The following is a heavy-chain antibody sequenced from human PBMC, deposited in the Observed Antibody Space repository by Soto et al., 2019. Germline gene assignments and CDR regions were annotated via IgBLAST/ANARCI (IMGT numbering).Heavy chain of an antibody. D-gene: IGHD3-16*01. V-gene: IGHV3-74*01. Sequence: EMQLVESGGGSVQPGGSLRLSCVASGFTFRSYWMHWVRQVPGQGLVWVSRINSDGTITNYADSVKGRFTISRDNPKNTLYLQMTSLRAEDTAVYYCATLVLFGLDYWGQGALVTVSS. CDR2: INSDGTIT. CDR1: GFTFRSYW. J-gene: IGHJ4*02. CDR3: ATLVLFGLDY.